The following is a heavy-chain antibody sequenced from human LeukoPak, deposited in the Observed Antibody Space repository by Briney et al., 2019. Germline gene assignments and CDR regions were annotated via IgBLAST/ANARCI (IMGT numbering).Heavy chain of an antibody. D-gene: IGHD6-6*01. J-gene: IGHJ4*02. CDR2: ITSSGSTI. Sequence: GGSLRLSCAASGFTFSSHEMNWVRQAPGKGLEWVSYITSSGSTIYYADSVKGRFTISRDNAKNSLYLQMNSLRAEDTAVYYCARGSYSSSLGAFDYWGQGILVTVSS. V-gene: IGHV3-48*03. CDR3: ARGSYSSSLGAFDY. CDR1: GFTFSSHE.